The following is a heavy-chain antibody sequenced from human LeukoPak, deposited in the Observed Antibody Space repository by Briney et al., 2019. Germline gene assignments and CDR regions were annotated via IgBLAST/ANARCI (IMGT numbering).Heavy chain of an antibody. V-gene: IGHV4-59*01. D-gene: IGHD6-13*01. CDR1: GGSISSYY. CDR3: ARGVSSSWFPFDY. CDR2: IYYSGST. Sequence: SETLSLTCTVSGGSISSYYWSWIRQPPGKGLEWIGYIYYSGSTSCNPSLKSRVTISVDTSKNQFSLKLSSVTAADTAVYYCARGVSSSWFPFDYWGQGTLVTVSS. J-gene: IGHJ4*02.